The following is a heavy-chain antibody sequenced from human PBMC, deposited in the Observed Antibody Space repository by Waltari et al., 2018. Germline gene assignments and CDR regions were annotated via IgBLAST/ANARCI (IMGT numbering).Heavy chain of an antibody. D-gene: IGHD1-26*01. CDR1: GYTFTSYY. CDR3: ARDRGSGSSPLDY. Sequence: VQLVQSGAEVKKPGASVKVSCKASGYTFTSYYMHWVRQAPGKGLEWVSSISSSSSYIYYADSVKGRFTISRDNAKNSLYLQMNSLRAEDTAVYSCARDRGSGSSPLDYWGQGTLVTVSS. J-gene: IGHJ4*02. V-gene: IGHV3-21*01. CDR2: ISSSSSYI.